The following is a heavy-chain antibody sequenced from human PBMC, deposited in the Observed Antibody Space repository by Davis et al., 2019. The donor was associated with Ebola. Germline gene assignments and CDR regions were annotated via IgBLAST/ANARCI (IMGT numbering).Heavy chain of an antibody. CDR1: VFTFSNYW. CDR2: INSDGTFT. V-gene: IGHV3-74*01. J-gene: IGHJ4*02. D-gene: IGHD1-20*01. CDR3: ATDPHDNFYHFDL. Sequence: GESLKISCAASVFTFSNYWMYWVRQAPGEGLMCVSRINSDGTFTTYADSVKGRFTITRDNAKNTLYLQMNSLRAEDTAVYYCATDPHDNFYHFDLWGQGTLVTVSS.